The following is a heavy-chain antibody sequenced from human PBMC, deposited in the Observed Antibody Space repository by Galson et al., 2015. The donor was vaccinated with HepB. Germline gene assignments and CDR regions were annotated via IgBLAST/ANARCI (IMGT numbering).Heavy chain of an antibody. CDR2: IYYSGST. CDR3: ARVGVAVAGPTEKYFQH. D-gene: IGHD6-19*01. J-gene: IGHJ1*01. Sequence: TLSLTCTVSGGSISSSSYYWGWIRQPPGKGLEWIGSIYYSGSTYYNPSLKSRVTISVDTSKNQFSLKLSSVTAADTAVYYCARVGVAVAGPTEKYFQHWGQGTLVTVSS. V-gene: IGHV4-39*01. CDR1: GGSISSSSYY.